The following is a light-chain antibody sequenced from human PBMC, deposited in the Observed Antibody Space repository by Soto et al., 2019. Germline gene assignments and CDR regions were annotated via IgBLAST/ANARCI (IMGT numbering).Light chain of an antibody. Sequence: EIVMTQSPATLSVSPGERATLSCRASQSVSSYLAWYQQKPGQAPRLLIYGASSRATGIPDRFSGSGSGTDFTLTISRLEPEDFAVYYCQQYGSWPRTFGQGTKVDIK. CDR3: QQYGSWPRT. J-gene: IGKJ1*01. CDR1: QSVSSY. CDR2: GAS. V-gene: IGKV3-20*01.